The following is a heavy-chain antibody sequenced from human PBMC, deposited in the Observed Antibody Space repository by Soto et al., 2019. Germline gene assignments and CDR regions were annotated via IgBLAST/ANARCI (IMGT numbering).Heavy chain of an antibody. V-gene: IGHV3-30*03. Sequence: QVHLEESGGRVVQPGTSLRLSCAASGFTFSDYAMHWIRQPPGKGLEWVAIISYEGSEKYYSDSVKGRFTISRDNSKNTAYLQMNSVRGDDTAVYYCARTYYDFWSGFSDWGQGALVTVSS. CDR1: GFTFSDYA. CDR3: ARTYYDFWSGFSD. D-gene: IGHD3-3*01. J-gene: IGHJ4*02. CDR2: ISYEGSEK.